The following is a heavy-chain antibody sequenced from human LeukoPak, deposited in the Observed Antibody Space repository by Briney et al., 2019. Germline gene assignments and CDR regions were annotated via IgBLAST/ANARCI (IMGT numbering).Heavy chain of an antibody. CDR1: GFTFSSYA. D-gene: IGHD3-3*01. V-gene: IGHV3-23*01. Sequence: QAGGSLRLSCAASGFTFSSYAMSWVRQAPGKGLEWVSAISGSGGSTYYADSVKGRFTISRDNSKNTLYLQMNSLRAEDTAVYYCAKDARPHPLTIFGVVTNWFDPWGQGTLVTVSS. CDR2: ISGSGGST. J-gene: IGHJ5*02. CDR3: AKDARPHPLTIFGVVTNWFDP.